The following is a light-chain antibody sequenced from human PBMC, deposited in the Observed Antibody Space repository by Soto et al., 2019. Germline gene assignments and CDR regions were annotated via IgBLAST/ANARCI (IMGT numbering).Light chain of an antibody. V-gene: IGKV3-20*01. CDR3: QQYGISPRT. CDR1: QSVSSY. CDR2: GAS. J-gene: IGKJ1*01. Sequence: EIVLTQSPATLSLSPGERATLSCRASQSVSSYLAWYQQKPGQAPRLLIYGASSRATGIPDRFSGSGSGTDFTLTISRLEPEDFAVYYCQQYGISPRTFGQGTKVDI.